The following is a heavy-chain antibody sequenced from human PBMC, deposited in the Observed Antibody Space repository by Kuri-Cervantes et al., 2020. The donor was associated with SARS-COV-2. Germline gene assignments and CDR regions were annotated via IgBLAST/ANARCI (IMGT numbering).Heavy chain of an antibody. D-gene: IGHD3-9*01. CDR2: ISYDGSNK. V-gene: IGHV3-30*18. CDR3: AKAERKVRYFDWLLTFDY. CDR1: GFTFSSYG. Sequence: GESLKISCAASGFTFSSYGMHWVRQAPGKGLEWVAVISYDGSNKYYADSVKGRFTISRDNSKNTLYLQMDSLRAEDTAVYYCAKAERKVRYFDWLLTFDYWGQGTLVTVSS. J-gene: IGHJ4*02.